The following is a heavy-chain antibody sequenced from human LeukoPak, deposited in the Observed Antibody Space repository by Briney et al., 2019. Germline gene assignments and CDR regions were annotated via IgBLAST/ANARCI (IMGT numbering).Heavy chain of an antibody. J-gene: IGHJ4*02. Sequence: ASVKVSCKASGYTFTGSYMHWVRHAPGQGLEWVGGINPNSGGTNYAQNYQGRVSMTRDTSISAAYMELSSLRSDDAAVYYCARASYNDYWGQGTLVTVSS. CDR3: ARASYNDY. CDR1: GYTFTGSY. CDR2: INPNSGGT. V-gene: IGHV1-2*02. D-gene: IGHD1-1*01.